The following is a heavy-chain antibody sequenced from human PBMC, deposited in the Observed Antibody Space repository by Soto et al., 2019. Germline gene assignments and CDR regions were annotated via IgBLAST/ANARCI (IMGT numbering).Heavy chain of an antibody. CDR1: GFTFSSYA. V-gene: IGHV3-30-3*01. CDR3: ARELSAARHYYYYGMDV. Sequence: GGSLRLSCAASGFTFSSYAMHWVRQAPGKGLEWVAVISYDGSNKYYADSVKGRFTISRDSSKNTLYLQMNSLRAEDTAVYYCARELSAARHYYYYGMDVWGQGTTVTVSS. J-gene: IGHJ6*02. CDR2: ISYDGSNK. D-gene: IGHD6-6*01.